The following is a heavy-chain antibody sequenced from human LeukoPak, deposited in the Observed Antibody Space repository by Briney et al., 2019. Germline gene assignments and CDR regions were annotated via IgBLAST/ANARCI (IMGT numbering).Heavy chain of an antibody. V-gene: IGHV4-61*03. CDR3: ARGLSTGREDYFDF. CDR2: LYYSGRT. CDR1: GGSISSGGYS. Sequence: SETLSLTCAVSGGSISSGGYSWSWIRQPPGKGLEWIGFLYYSGRTNYSPSLSGRVSTSIDTSKNHFSLNLTSVTAADTAVYYCARGLSTGREDYFDFWGQGTLVSVSS. J-gene: IGHJ4*02. D-gene: IGHD1-1*01.